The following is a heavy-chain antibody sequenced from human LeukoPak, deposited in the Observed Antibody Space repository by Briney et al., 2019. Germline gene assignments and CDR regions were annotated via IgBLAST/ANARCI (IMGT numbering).Heavy chain of an antibody. Sequence: ASVKVSCKASGGTFSSYAISWVRQAPGQGLEWMGGIIPIFGTANYAQKFQGRVTITADESTSTAYMELSSLRSEDTGVYYCARDMSGSYRFGAFDIWGQGTMVTVSS. CDR3: ARDMSGSYRFGAFDI. CDR2: IIPIFGTA. D-gene: IGHD1-26*01. V-gene: IGHV1-69*13. J-gene: IGHJ3*02. CDR1: GGTFSSYA.